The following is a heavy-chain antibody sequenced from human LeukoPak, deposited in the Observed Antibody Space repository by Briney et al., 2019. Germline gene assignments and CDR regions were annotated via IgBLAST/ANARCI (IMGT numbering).Heavy chain of an antibody. Sequence: SETLSLTRTVSGDSISSSNYYWGWIRQPPGKGLEWIGNIYYSGSTYYNPSLKSLLTILQDTSKNQFSLKLSSVTAADTAVYYCARAKRGYNYGYRRNELPYFFDYWGQGTLVTVSS. CDR2: IYYSGST. V-gene: IGHV4-39*07. CDR1: GDSISSSNYY. CDR3: ARAKRGYNYGYRRNELPYFFDY. J-gene: IGHJ4*02. D-gene: IGHD5-18*01.